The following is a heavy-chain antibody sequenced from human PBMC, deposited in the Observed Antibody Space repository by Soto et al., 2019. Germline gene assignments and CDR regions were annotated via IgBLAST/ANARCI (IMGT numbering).Heavy chain of an antibody. CDR2: INPSRGLA. Sequence: SVKVSCKASGYMFDNYYIHWVRHTPGQGLQWIGGINPSRGLATYAQKFQGRVTITADKSTSTAYMELSSLRSEDTAVYYCARGLRYYYDSSGYYYEYYYWGQGTLVTVSS. CDR1: GYMFDNYY. CDR3: ARGLRYYYDSSGYYYEYYY. V-gene: IGHV1-69*10. D-gene: IGHD3-22*01. J-gene: IGHJ4*02.